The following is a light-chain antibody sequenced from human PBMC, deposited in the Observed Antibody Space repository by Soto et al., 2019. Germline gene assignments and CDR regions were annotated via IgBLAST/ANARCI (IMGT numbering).Light chain of an antibody. CDR1: NSDVGSYNL. V-gene: IGLV2-23*02. CDR2: EVS. Sequence: QSALTQPASVSGSPGQSITISCTGTNSDVGSYNLVSWYQQHPGKAPKLMIYEVSKRPSGFSNRFSGSKSGNTASLTISGLQAEDEADYYCSSYAGSGTYVFGNGTKVTVL. J-gene: IGLJ1*01. CDR3: SSYAGSGTYV.